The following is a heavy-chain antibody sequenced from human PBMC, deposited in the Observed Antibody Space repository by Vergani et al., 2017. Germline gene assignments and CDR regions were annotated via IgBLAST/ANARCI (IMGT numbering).Heavy chain of an antibody. CDR2: IYTSGST. V-gene: IGHV4-61*02. D-gene: IGHD5-12*01. Sequence: QVQLQESGPGLVKPSQTLSLTCTVSGGSISSGSYYWSWIRQPAGKGLEWIGRIYTSGSTNYNPSLKSRVTISVDTSKNQFSLKLSSVTAADTAVYYCARRSVYGYSGSYGMDVWGQGTTVTVSS. CDR1: GGSISSGSYY. CDR3: ARRSVYGYSGSYGMDV. J-gene: IGHJ6*02.